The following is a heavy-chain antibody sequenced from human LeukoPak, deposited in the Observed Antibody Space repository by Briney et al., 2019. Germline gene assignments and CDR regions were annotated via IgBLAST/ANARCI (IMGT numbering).Heavy chain of an antibody. V-gene: IGHV3-53*01. J-gene: IGHJ4*02. CDR1: GFTVRSNY. Sequence: TGGSLRLSCEASGFTVRSNYMSWVRQAPGKGLEWVSVIYSGGSTYYADSMKGRFTISRDNSKNTLYLQMNSLRVEDTAVYHCARDRDSSSWYGYWGQGTLVTVSS. CDR2: IYSGGST. D-gene: IGHD6-13*01. CDR3: ARDRDSSSWYGY.